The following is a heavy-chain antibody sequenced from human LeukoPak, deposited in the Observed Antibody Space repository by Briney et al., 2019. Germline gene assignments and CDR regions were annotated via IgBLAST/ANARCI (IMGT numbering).Heavy chain of an antibody. V-gene: IGHV4-4*09. J-gene: IGHJ4*02. CDR1: GGSISSYY. CDR2: IYTSGST. Sequence: SETLSLTCTVSGGSISSYYWSWIRQPLGKGLEWIGYIYTSGSTNYNPSLKSRVTISVDTSKNQFSLKLSSVTAADTAVYYCARADSSGWYRYFDYWGQGTLVTVSS. CDR3: ARADSSGWYRYFDY. D-gene: IGHD6-19*01.